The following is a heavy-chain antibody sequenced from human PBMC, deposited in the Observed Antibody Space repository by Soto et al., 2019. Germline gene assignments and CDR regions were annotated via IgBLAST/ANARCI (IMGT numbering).Heavy chain of an antibody. CDR3: AKINYYGSWGAI. V-gene: IGHV3-23*01. CDR1: GFTFTTYI. CDR2: INNNGDRT. Sequence: EVQLLESGGGLVQPGGSLRLSCEASGFTFTTYIMSWVRQAPGKGLEWVSSINNNGDRTYYADSVKGRFTISRDNSKNTMYLQLNSLRAEDTALYFCAKINYYGSWGAIWGQGALVVVSS. D-gene: IGHD3-10*01. J-gene: IGHJ4*02.